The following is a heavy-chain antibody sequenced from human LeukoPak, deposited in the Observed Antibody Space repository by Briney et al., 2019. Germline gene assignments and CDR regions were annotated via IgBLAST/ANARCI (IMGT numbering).Heavy chain of an antibody. CDR2: ISGSGGST. CDR1: GFTFSSYA. J-gene: IGHJ4*02. CDR3: AKGNYDSSGYKDY. D-gene: IGHD3-22*01. V-gene: IGHV3-23*01. Sequence: PGGPLRLSCAASGFTFSSYAMIWVRQAPGKGLEWVSTISGSGGSTYYADSVKGRFTISRDNSKNTLYLQMNSLRAEDTAVYYCAKGNYDSSGYKDYWGQGTLVTVSS.